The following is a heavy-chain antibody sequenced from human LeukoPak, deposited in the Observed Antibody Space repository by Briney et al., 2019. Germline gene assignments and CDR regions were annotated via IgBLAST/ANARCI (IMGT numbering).Heavy chain of an antibody. V-gene: IGHV3-30-3*01. CDR3: ARGGPIVATPLRYYFDY. CDR2: ISYDGSNK. J-gene: IGHJ4*02. CDR1: GFTFSSYA. D-gene: IGHD5-12*01. Sequence: GGSLRLSCAASGFTFSSYAMHWVRQAPGKGLEWVAVISYDGSNKYYADSVKGRFTISRDNSKNTLYLQMNSLRAEDTAVYYCARGGPIVATPLRYYFDYWGQGTLVTVSS.